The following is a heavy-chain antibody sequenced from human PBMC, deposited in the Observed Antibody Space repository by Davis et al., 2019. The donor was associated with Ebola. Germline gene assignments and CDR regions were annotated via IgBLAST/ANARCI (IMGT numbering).Heavy chain of an antibody. CDR1: GNSTSDYY. D-gene: IGHD4-11*01. J-gene: IGHJ4*02. Sequence: SETLSLTCTVSGNSTSDYYYNWIRQPPGRALEWIANIYYSGTTNPNHSLKSRVTMSVDTSKNQFSLKLNSVTAADTAVYYCATTPRYSSHGAYFDYWGQGTLVTVSS. V-gene: IGHV4-59*08. CDR2: IYYSGTT. CDR3: ATTPRYSSHGAYFDY.